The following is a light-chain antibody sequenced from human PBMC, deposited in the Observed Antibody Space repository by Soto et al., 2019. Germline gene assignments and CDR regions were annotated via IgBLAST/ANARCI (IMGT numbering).Light chain of an antibody. J-gene: IGKJ2*01. CDR1: QSVSSSY. Sequence: EIVLTQSPGTLSLSPGERATLSCRASQSVSSSYLAWYQQKPGQAPRLLIYGASSRATGIPDRFSGSGSGTEFTFNISRLEPVNFAAYYCQQYGSSPPYTFGQGTKLESK. CDR3: QQYGSSPPYT. CDR2: GAS. V-gene: IGKV3-20*01.